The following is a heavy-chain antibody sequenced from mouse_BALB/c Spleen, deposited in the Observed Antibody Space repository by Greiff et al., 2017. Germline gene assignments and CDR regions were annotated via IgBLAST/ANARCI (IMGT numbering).Heavy chain of an antibody. Sequence: QVQLKESGAELARPGASVKMSCKASGYTFTSYTMHWVKQRPGQGLEWIGYINPSSGYTNYNQKFKDKATLTADKSSSTAYMQLSSLTSEDSAVYYCARAGGKNAMDYWGQGTSVTVSS. J-gene: IGHJ4*01. V-gene: IGHV1-4*01. CDR2: INPSSGYT. CDR3: ARAGGKNAMDY. CDR1: GYTFTSYT.